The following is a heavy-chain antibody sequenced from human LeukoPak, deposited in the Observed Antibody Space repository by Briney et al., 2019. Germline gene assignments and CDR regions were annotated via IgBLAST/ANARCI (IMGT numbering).Heavy chain of an antibody. D-gene: IGHD3-10*01. V-gene: IGHV3-11*01. Sequence: PGGSLRLSCAASGFTFSDYYMSWIRQAPGKGLEWVSYISSSGSTIYYADSVKGRFTISRDNAKDSLYLQMNSLRAEDTAVYYCARGPQLLWFREPQHWHFDLWGRGTLVTVSS. CDR2: ISSSGSTI. CDR1: GFTFSDYY. J-gene: IGHJ2*01. CDR3: ARGPQLLWFREPQHWHFDL.